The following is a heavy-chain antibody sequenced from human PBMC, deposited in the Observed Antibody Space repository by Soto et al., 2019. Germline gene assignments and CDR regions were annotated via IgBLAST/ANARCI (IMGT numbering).Heavy chain of an antibody. CDR1: GYSFTSYW. D-gene: IGHD6-19*01. CDR3: ARQSIAVATYGMDV. J-gene: IGHJ6*02. CDR2: IDPSDSYT. Sequence: PGESLKISCNGSGYSFTSYWISWVRQMPGKGLEWMGRIDPSDSYTNYSPSFQGHVTISADKSISTDYLQWSSLKASDTAMYYCARQSIAVATYGMDVWVHVTTVPVYS. V-gene: IGHV5-10-1*01.